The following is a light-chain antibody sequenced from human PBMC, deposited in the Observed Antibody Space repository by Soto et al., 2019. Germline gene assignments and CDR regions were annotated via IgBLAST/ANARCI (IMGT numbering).Light chain of an antibody. V-gene: IGLV2-23*03. J-gene: IGLJ2*01. CDR1: NSDVGNFDR. CDR3: CAYAHSGTFVR. CDR2: EGT. Sequence: QYALTQPASVSGSPGQSITISCTGANSDVGNFDRVSWYQQRPGKAPLLIIYEGTKRPSGVSNRFSGSESDKTASLTISGLQAEDEADYYCCAYAHSGTFVRFGGGTKLTVL.